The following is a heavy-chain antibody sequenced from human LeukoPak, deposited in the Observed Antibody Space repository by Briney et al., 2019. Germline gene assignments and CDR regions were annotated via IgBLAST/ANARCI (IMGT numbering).Heavy chain of an antibody. Sequence: SETLSLTCTVSGGSISSSSYYWGWIRQPPGKGLEWIGSIYYSGSTYYNPSLKSRVTISVDTSKNQFSLKLSSVTAADTVVYYCARVCDYYYYYMDVWGKGTTVTVSS. J-gene: IGHJ6*03. CDR1: GGSISSSSYY. CDR2: IYYSGST. V-gene: IGHV4-39*07. CDR3: ARVCDYYYYYMDV.